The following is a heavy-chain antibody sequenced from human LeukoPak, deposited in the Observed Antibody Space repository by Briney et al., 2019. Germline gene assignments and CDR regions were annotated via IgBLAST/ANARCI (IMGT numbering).Heavy chain of an antibody. CDR1: GGSISSGGYS. D-gene: IGHD3-9*01. Sequence: SETLSLTCAVSGGSISSGGYSWSWVRQPPGKGLEWIGYIYHSGSTYYNPSLKSRVTISVDRSKNQFSLKLSSVTAADTAVYYCARTSCDILTGYYAYFDYWGQGTLVTVSS. CDR2: IYHSGST. CDR3: ARTSCDILTGYYAYFDY. V-gene: IGHV4-30-2*01. J-gene: IGHJ4*02.